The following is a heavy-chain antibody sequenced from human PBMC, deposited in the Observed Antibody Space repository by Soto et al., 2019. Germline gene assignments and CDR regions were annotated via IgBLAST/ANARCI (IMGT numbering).Heavy chain of an antibody. CDR1: GYTFTIYG. Sequence: QVQLVQSGAEVKQPGASVKVSCKASGYTFTIYGISWVRQAPGQGLEWMGWIRADSGNTNCAQKFQGRVTMTTDSSTSTAYLELRSLRYDDTAVYYCARDGGIAAAGTDYWGQGTLVTVSS. J-gene: IGHJ4*02. CDR2: IRADSGNT. CDR3: ARDGGIAAAGTDY. V-gene: IGHV1-18*04. D-gene: IGHD6-13*01.